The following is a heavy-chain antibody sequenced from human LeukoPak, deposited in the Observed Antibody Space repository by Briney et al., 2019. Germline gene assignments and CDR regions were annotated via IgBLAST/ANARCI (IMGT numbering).Heavy chain of an antibody. Sequence: ASVKVSCKASGYTFTGYYMHWVRQAPGQGLEWMGWINPNSGGTNYAQKFQGRVTMTRDTSISTVYMELSRLRSDDTAVYYCARDFRPNYDFWSGYHFGYWGQGTLVTVSS. CDR1: GYTFTGYY. D-gene: IGHD3-3*01. CDR2: INPNSGGT. CDR3: ARDFRPNYDFWSGYHFGY. J-gene: IGHJ4*02. V-gene: IGHV1-2*02.